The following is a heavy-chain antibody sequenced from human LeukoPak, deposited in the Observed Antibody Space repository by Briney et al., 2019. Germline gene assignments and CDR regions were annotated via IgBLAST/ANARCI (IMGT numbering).Heavy chain of an antibody. D-gene: IGHD5-18*01. Sequence: GGSLRLSCAASGFTFSTYWMSWVRQAPGKGLEWVAQIKPDGGEKSYVDSVKGRFIISRDNAKTSLYLQMNSLTAEDTAVYTCVRFGYSYAWDYWGQGTLVTVSS. CDR3: VRFGYSYAWDY. J-gene: IGHJ4*02. CDR1: GFTFSTYW. V-gene: IGHV3-7*04. CDR2: IKPDGGEK.